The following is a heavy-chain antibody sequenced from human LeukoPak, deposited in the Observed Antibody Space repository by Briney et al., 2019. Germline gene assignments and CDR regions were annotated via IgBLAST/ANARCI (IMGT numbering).Heavy chain of an antibody. D-gene: IGHD2-2*01. V-gene: IGHV3-48*01. CDR1: GFTFSSYS. J-gene: IGHJ5*02. Sequence: PGGSLRLSCAASGFTFSSYSMNWVRQAPGKGLEWVSYISSSSSTIYYADSVKGRFTISRDNAKNSLYLQMNSLRAEDTAVYYCARDPGDCSSTSCLNWFDPWGQGTLVTVSS. CDR3: ARDPGDCSSTSCLNWFDP. CDR2: ISSSSSTI.